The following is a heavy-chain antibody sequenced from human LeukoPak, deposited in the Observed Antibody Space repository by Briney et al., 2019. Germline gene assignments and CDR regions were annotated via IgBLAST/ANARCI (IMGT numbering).Heavy chain of an antibody. CDR2: INHRVST. V-gene: IGHV4-39*07. Sequence: PETLSLTCTVSGVSISSSNSYWSWVLHPPGKGLEWIGEINHRVSTNYKPSLRGRFTISVDTSKNQFSLKLSSVTAAATAVHYCARVVGGDGSGSYWFDYWGQGTLVTVSS. J-gene: IGHJ4*01. CDR1: GVSISSSNSY. D-gene: IGHD3-10*01. CDR3: ARVVGGDGSGSYWFDY.